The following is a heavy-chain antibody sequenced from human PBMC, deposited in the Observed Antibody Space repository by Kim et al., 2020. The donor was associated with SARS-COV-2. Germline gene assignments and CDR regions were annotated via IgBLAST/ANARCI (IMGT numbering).Heavy chain of an antibody. V-gene: IGHV1-2*06. D-gene: IGHD5-18*01. J-gene: IGHJ4*02. Sequence: ASVKVSCKASGYTFTGYYMHWVRQAPGQGLEWMGRINPNSGGTNYAQKFQGRVNMTRDTSISTAYMELSRLRSDDTAVYYCARDDSYGTSLDYWGQGTLVTVSS. CDR1: GYTFTGYY. CDR3: ARDDSYGTSLDY. CDR2: INPNSGGT.